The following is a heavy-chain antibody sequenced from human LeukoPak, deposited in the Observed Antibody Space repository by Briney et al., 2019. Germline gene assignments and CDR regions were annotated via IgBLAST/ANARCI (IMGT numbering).Heavy chain of an antibody. CDR1: GFTFSSYA. Sequence: GRSLRLSCAASGFTFSSYAMHWVRQAPGKGLEWVAGISYDGSNKYYADSVKGRFTISRDNSKNTLYLQMNSLRAEDTAVYYCARDPSPDLTGGPTPPWGQGTLVTVSS. D-gene: IGHD7-27*01. CDR3: ARDPSPDLTGGPTPP. CDR2: ISYDGSNK. J-gene: IGHJ5*02. V-gene: IGHV3-30-3*01.